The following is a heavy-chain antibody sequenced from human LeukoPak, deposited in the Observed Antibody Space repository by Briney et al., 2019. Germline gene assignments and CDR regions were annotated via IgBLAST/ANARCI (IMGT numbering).Heavy chain of an antibody. J-gene: IGHJ3*02. CDR3: ARAPTYYYDSSGYGDAFDI. Sequence: PGGTLRLSCAASGFTFSSYAMHWVRQAPGKGLEWVAVISYDGSNKYYADSVKGRFTISRDNSKNTLYLQMNSLRAEDTAVYYCARAPTYYYDSSGYGDAFDIWGQGTMVTVSS. D-gene: IGHD3-22*01. V-gene: IGHV3-30*04. CDR2: ISYDGSNK. CDR1: GFTFSSYA.